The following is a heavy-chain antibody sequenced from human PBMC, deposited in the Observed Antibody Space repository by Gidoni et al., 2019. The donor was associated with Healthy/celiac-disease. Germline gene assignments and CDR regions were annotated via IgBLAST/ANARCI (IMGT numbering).Heavy chain of an antibody. CDR3: EKEGRNWNEGRDY. CDR1: FTFADYA. Sequence: FTFADYAMHWGRQAPGKGLEWVSGIRWNSGSRGYADSVKGRFTISRDNAKNSLYLQMNSLRAEDTDLDYGEKEGRNWNEGRDYWGQGTLVTVSS. CDR2: IRWNSGSR. J-gene: IGHJ4*02. V-gene: IGHV3-9*01. D-gene: IGHD1-1*01.